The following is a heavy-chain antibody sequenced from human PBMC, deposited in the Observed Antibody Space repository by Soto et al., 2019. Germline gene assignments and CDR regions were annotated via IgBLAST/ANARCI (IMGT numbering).Heavy chain of an antibody. V-gene: IGHV4-59*01. D-gene: IGHD3-9*01. Sequence: PSETLSLTCTVSGGSISIYYWRWIRHPPGKGLEWIGYIYYSGSTNYNPSLKSRVTISVDTSKNQFSLKLSSVTAADTAVYYCAAREATIFFPGPLNDAFDIWGQGTMVTVSS. CDR3: AAREATIFFPGPLNDAFDI. CDR2: IYYSGST. J-gene: IGHJ3*02. CDR1: GGSISIYY.